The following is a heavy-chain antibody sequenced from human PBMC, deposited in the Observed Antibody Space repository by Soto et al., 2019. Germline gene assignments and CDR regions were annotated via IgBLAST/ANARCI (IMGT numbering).Heavy chain of an antibody. J-gene: IGHJ4*02. Sequence: EVQLLESGGGLVQPGGSLRLSCAASGFTFNSYAMSWVRQAPGKGLEWVSAISGSGGSTYYADSVKGRFTISRDNSKNTLYLQMNSLRAEDTAVYYCAKDLKGYYDSSGRDWGQGTLVTVSS. CDR1: GFTFNSYA. V-gene: IGHV3-23*01. CDR3: AKDLKGYYDSSGRD. CDR2: ISGSGGST. D-gene: IGHD3-22*01.